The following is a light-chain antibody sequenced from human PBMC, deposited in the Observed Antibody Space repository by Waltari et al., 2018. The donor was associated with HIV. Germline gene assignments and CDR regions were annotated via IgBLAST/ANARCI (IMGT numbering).Light chain of an antibody. CDR2: EVT. Sequence: QSALTQPASVSGSPGQSITLSCTGTNSDIGGYNYVSWYQQHPGKAPKLLIYEVTHRPSGISYRFSGSKSGNTASMTISGLQAEDEADYYCSSYTTTTTILFGGGTKVTVL. CDR3: SSYTTTTTIL. V-gene: IGLV2-14*01. J-gene: IGLJ3*02. CDR1: NSDIGGYNY.